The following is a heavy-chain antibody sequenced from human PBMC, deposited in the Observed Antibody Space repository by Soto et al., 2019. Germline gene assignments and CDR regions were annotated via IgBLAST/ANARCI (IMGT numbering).Heavy chain of an antibody. D-gene: IGHD3-16*01. V-gene: IGHV2-5*02. Sequence: QITLKESGPTLVKPTQTLTLTCTFSGFSLTSKPVGVCWVRQPPGKALEWLAFLYWDDDKRYSPSLRSTLTVTKDASQNQAVLTLTNLDPVDTATYYCAHRRNYDGSWNGGVFDYWGQGILVTVSS. J-gene: IGHJ4*02. CDR2: LYWDDDK. CDR3: AHRRNYDGSWNGGVFDY. CDR1: GFSLTSKPVG.